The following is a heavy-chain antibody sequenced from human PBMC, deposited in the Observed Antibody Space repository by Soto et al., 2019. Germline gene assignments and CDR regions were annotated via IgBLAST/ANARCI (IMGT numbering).Heavy chain of an antibody. J-gene: IGHJ4*02. CDR2: IYPGDSDT. V-gene: IGHV5-51*01. Sequence: PGESLKISCKGSGYSFTSHWVAWVRQMPEKGLEWIGTIYPGDSDTKYSSAFRGHVTISADTSVSTAYLQRRSLEATDSAIYYCARSSGSYWHYLDFWGQGTLVTVS. D-gene: IGHD1-26*01. CDR1: GYSFTSHW. CDR3: ARSSGSYWHYLDF.